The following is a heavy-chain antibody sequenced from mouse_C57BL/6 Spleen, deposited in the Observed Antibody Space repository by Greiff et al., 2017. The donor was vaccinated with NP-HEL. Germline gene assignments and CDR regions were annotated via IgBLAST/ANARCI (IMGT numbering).Heavy chain of an antibody. V-gene: IGHV1-15*01. Sequence: QVQLQPSGAALVRPGASVTLSCKASGYTFTDYEMHWVKQTPVHGLEWIGAIDPETGGTAYNQKFKGKAILTADKSSSTAYMELRSLTSEDSAVYYCTRIITNWDHFDYWGQGTTLTVSS. J-gene: IGHJ2*01. CDR3: TRIITNWDHFDY. CDR2: IDPETGGT. CDR1: GYTFTDYE. D-gene: IGHD4-1*01.